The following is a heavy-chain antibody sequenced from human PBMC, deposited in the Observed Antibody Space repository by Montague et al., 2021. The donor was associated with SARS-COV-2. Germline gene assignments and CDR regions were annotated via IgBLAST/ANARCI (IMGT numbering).Heavy chain of an antibody. J-gene: IGHJ3*02. CDR3: ARGSGWMGNAFDI. Sequence: LSLTGTVSGGSISSYYWSWIRQPPGKGLEWIGYIYYSGSTNYNPSLKSRVTISVDTSKNQFSLKLSSVTAADTAVYYCARGSGWMGNAFDIWGQGTMVTVSS. D-gene: IGHD6-19*01. CDR2: IYYSGST. V-gene: IGHV4-59*01. CDR1: GGSISSYY.